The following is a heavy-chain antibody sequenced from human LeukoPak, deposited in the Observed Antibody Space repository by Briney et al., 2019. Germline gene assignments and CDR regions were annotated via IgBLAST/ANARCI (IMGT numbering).Heavy chain of an antibody. J-gene: IGHJ4*02. CDR2: IYSGGTT. Sequence: GGSLRLSCAASGFTVSSNYMSWVRQAPGKGLEWVSVIYSGGTTYYADSVKGRFTISRDNSKNTLYLQMNSLRAEDTAVYYCASPAMASSFDYWGQGTLVTVSS. V-gene: IGHV3-53*01. D-gene: IGHD5-18*01. CDR1: GFTVSSNY. CDR3: ASPAMASSFDY.